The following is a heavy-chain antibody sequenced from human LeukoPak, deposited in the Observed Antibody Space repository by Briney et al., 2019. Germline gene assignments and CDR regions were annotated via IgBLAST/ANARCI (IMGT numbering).Heavy chain of an antibody. CDR1: GXTFSAYA. D-gene: IGHD3-9*01. V-gene: IGHV3-23*01. CDR3: AKGGDILTGYYLYWYFDL. Sequence: PGGSLRLSCAASGXTFSAYAMSWVRQAPGKGLEWVSAISRSGSSTDYADSVKGRFTISRDNSKNTLYLQMNSLRPEDTAVYYCAKGGDILTGYYLYWYFDLWGRGTLVTVSS. CDR2: ISRSGSST. J-gene: IGHJ2*01.